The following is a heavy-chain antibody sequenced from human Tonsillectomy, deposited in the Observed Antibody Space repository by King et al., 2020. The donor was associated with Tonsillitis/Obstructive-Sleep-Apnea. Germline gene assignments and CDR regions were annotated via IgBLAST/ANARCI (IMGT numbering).Heavy chain of an antibody. CDR2: IYYSGST. CDR3: SRVTSGYYNILTGYSDEYYFDY. CDR1: CGSISSYY. D-gene: IGHD3-9*01. Sequence: VQLQESGPGLVKPSETLSLTCTVSCGSISSYYWSWIRHPPEKGLEWIWYIYYSGSTNYNPSLKSRVTISVDTSTNQFSLKLGSVTAACPALYYCSRVTSGYYNILTGYSDEYYFDYWGQGTLVTVSS. V-gene: IGHV4-59*01. J-gene: IGHJ4*02.